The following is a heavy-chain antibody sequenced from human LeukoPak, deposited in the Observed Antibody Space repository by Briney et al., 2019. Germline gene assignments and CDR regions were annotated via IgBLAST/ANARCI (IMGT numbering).Heavy chain of an antibody. CDR1: GGSISSGSYY. D-gene: IGHD3-10*01. V-gene: IGHV4-61*02. J-gene: IGHJ3*02. CDR2: IYTSGST. CDR3: ARSISYYYDAFDI. Sequence: PSQTLSLTCTVSGGSISSGSYYWSWIRQPAGKGLEWIVRIYTSGSTNYNPSLTSRVTISVDTSKNQFSLKLSSVTAADTAVYYCARSISYYYDAFDIWGQGTMVTVSS.